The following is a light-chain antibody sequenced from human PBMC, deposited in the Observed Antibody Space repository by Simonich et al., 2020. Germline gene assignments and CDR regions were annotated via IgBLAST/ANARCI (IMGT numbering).Light chain of an antibody. Sequence: DIQMTQSPSSLSASVGDRVTITCRASQSISSYLNWYQQKPGKAPKLLIYAASSLQSGVPSRFSGSGPGTDFTLTISSLQPEDVATYYCQQSYSTPFTFGPGTNVDIK. CDR1: QSISSY. CDR3: QQSYSTPFT. J-gene: IGKJ3*01. CDR2: AAS. V-gene: IGKV1-39*01.